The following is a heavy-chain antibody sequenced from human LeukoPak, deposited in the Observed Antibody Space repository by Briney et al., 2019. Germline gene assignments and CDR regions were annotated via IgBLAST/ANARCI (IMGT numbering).Heavy chain of an antibody. D-gene: IGHD3-22*01. CDR1: GGSISSTGYY. V-gene: IGHV4-34*01. J-gene: IGHJ4*02. CDR2: INHSGST. CDR3: ARHGYLSTN. Sequence: SETLSLTCTVYGGSISSTGYYWSWIRQPPGKGLEWIGEINHSGSTNYNPSLKSRVTISVDTSKNQFSLKLSSVTAADTAVYYCARHGYLSTNWGQGTLVTVSS.